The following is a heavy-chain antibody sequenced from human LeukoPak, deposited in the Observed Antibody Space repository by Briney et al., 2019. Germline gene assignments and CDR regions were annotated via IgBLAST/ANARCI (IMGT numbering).Heavy chain of an antibody. CDR2: ISVSGGST. J-gene: IGHJ4*02. V-gene: IGHV3-23*01. Sequence: GGSLRLSCAASGFTFSSYGMSWVRQAPGKGLEGVSAISVSGGSTYYADSVKGRFTISRDNSKNTLYLQMNSLRAEDTAVYYCAKGGYYYDSSGIDYWGQGTLVTVSS. D-gene: IGHD3-22*01. CDR3: AKGGYYYDSSGIDY. CDR1: GFTFSSYG.